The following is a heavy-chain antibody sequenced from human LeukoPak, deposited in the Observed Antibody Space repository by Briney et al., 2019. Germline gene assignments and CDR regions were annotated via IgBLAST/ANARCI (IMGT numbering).Heavy chain of an antibody. J-gene: IGHJ5*02. CDR1: GFTFSDYY. CDR2: ISSSSTYT. V-gene: IGHV3-11*05. CDR3: ARVDFTVTTDRSRFDP. Sequence: GGSLRLSCAASGFTFSDYYMSWIRQAPGKGLEWVSCISSSSTYTKYADSVKGRFTISRDNAKNSLYLQMNSLRAEDTAVYYCARVDFTVTTDRSRFDPWGQGTLVTVSS. D-gene: IGHD4-17*01.